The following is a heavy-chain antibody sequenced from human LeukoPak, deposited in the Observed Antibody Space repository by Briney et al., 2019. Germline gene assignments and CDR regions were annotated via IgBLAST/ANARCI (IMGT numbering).Heavy chain of an antibody. CDR2: IYYSGST. CDR1: GGSISSSSYY. J-gene: IGHJ4*02. V-gene: IGHV4-39*07. Sequence: PSETLSLTCTVSGGSISSSSYYWGWIRQPPGKGLEWIGSIYYSGSTYYNPSLKSRVTISVDTSKNQFSLKLSSVTAADTAVYYCARAAHGPGYFDYWGQGTLVTVSS. D-gene: IGHD2-2*01. CDR3: ARAAHGPGYFDY.